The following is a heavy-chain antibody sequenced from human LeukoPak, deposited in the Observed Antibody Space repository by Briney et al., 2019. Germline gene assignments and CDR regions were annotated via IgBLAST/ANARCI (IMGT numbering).Heavy chain of an antibody. V-gene: IGHV4-59*01. CDR3: ARAKAIAVAGTNVYYYYGMDV. J-gene: IGHJ6*02. CDR1: GGSISSYY. D-gene: IGHD6-19*01. CDR2: IYYSGST. Sequence: SETLSLTCTVSGGSISSYYWSWIRQPPGKGLEWIGYIYYSGSTNYNPSLKSRGTISVDTSKNQFSLKLSSVTAADTAVYYCARAKAIAVAGTNVYYYYGMDVWGQGTTVTVSS.